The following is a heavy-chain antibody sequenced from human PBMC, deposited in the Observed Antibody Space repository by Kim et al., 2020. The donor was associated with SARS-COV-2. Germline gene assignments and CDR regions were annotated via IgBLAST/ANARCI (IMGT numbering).Heavy chain of an antibody. J-gene: IGHJ3*02. CDR3: ARFIVGAGAFDI. D-gene: IGHD1-26*01. V-gene: IGHV3-7*03. Sequence: YYVDSVKGRFTISRDDAKNSLYLQMNSLRPEDTAEYYCARFIVGAGAFDIWGQGTMVTVPS.